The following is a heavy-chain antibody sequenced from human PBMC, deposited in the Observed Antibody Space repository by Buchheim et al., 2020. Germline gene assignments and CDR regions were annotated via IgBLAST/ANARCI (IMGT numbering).Heavy chain of an antibody. J-gene: IGHJ4*02. Sequence: QVQLVESGGGVVQPGRSLRLSCAASGFTFSSYGMHWVRQAPGKGLEWVAVISYDGSNKYYADSVKGRFTISRDNCKNTLYLQMNSLRAEDTAVYYCAKDRGSGSYLGVFDYWGQGTL. D-gene: IGHD1-26*01. CDR3: AKDRGSGSYLGVFDY. CDR2: ISYDGSNK. V-gene: IGHV3-30*18. CDR1: GFTFSSYG.